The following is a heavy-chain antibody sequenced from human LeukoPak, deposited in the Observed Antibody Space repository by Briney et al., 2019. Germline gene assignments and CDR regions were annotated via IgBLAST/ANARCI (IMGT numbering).Heavy chain of an antibody. CDR2: INPNSGGT. CDR3: ARGDLGYCSGGSCYSYYYYGMDV. V-gene: IGHV1-2*02. CDR1: GYTFTGYY. Sequence: ASVKVSCKASGYTFTGYYMHWVRQAPGQGLEWMGWINPNSGGTNYAQKFQGRVTMTRDTSISTAYMELSGLRSDDTAVYYCARGDLGYCSGGSCYSYYYYGMDVWGQGTTVTVSS. J-gene: IGHJ6*02. D-gene: IGHD2-15*01.